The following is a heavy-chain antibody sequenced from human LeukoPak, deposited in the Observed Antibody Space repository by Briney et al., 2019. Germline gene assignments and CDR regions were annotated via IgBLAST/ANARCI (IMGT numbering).Heavy chain of an antibody. Sequence: GGSLRLSCAASGFTFSSYSMNWVRQAPGKGLEWVSSISSSSSYIYYADSVKGRFTISRDNSKNTLYLQMNSLRAEDTAVYYCARAPLKYCSSTSCSHYYYYGMDVWGQGTTVTVSS. CDR3: ARAPLKYCSSTSCSHYYYYGMDV. J-gene: IGHJ6*02. V-gene: IGHV3-21*01. CDR1: GFTFSSYS. CDR2: ISSSSSYI. D-gene: IGHD2-2*01.